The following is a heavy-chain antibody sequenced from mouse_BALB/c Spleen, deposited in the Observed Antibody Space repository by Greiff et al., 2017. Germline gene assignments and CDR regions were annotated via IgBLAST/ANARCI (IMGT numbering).Heavy chain of an antibody. CDR2: ISSGSSTI. V-gene: IGHV5-17*02. CDR1: GFTFSSFG. CDR3: ARDWKYYFDY. Sequence: EVKLMESGGGLVQPGGSRKLSCAASGFTFSSFGMHWVRQAPEKGLEWVAYISSGSSTIYYADTVKGRFTISRDNPKNTLFLQMTSLRSEDTAMYYCARDWKYYFDYWGQGTTLTVSS. J-gene: IGHJ2*01.